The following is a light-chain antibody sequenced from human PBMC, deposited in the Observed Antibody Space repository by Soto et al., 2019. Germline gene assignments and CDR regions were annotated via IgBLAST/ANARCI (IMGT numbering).Light chain of an antibody. CDR3: AAWDDSLNGYV. J-gene: IGLJ1*01. CDR1: SSNIGSNT. CDR2: SNN. V-gene: IGLV1-44*01. Sequence: QSVLTQPPSASGTPGQRVTISCSGSSSNIGSNTVNWYQQLPGTAPKLLIYSNNQRPSGVPDRFSGSKYGTSASLAISGLQSKDEADYYCAAWDDSLNGYVFGTGTKVTVL.